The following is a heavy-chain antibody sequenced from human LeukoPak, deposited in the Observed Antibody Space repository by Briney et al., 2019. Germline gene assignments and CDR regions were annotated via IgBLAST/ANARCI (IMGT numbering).Heavy chain of an antibody. CDR2: ISTAGYST. Sequence: GGSLRLSCAASGFTFSNYAMSWVRQAPGKGLEWVSTISTAGYSTYYADSVKDRFTIFRDNSENTLYLQMNSLRPEDTAIYYCAKDATGYSSGGGYFDYWGQGALVTVSS. J-gene: IGHJ4*02. CDR1: GFTFSNYA. D-gene: IGHD6-19*01. V-gene: IGHV3-23*01. CDR3: AKDATGYSSGGGYFDY.